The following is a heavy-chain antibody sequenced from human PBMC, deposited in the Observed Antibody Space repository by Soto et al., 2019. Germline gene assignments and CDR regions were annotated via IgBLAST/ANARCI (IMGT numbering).Heavy chain of an antibody. Sequence: QVQLVESGGGVVQPGRSLRLSCAASGFTFSSYAMHWVRQAPGKGLEWVAVISYDGSNKYYADSVKGRFTISRDNSKNTLYLQMNSLRAEDTAVYYCARDFKAVDVWGQGTTVTVSS. CDR1: GFTFSSYA. V-gene: IGHV3-30-3*01. CDR3: ARDFKAVDV. CDR2: ISYDGSNK. J-gene: IGHJ6*02.